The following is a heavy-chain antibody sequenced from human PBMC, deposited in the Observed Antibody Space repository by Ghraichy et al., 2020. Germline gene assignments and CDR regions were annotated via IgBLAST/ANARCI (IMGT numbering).Heavy chain of an antibody. D-gene: IGHD2-2*01. CDR2: INHNGNT. Sequence: SETLSLTCAVYGGSFSGYWSWIRQSPGRGLEWIGEINHNGNTNYNPSLKSRVTISVDTSKNQFSLKLSSVTAADTAVYYCARPYQMLMNDAFDIWGRGTMVTISS. CDR1: GGSFSGY. V-gene: IGHV4-34*01. J-gene: IGHJ3*02. CDR3: ARPYQMLMNDAFDI.